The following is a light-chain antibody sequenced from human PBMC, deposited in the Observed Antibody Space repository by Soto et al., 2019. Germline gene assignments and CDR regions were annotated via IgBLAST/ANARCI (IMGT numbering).Light chain of an antibody. CDR1: QSISNY. CDR3: QRSYSTPRT. V-gene: IGKV1-39*01. CDR2: AAS. J-gene: IGKJ1*01. Sequence: DIQMTQSPSSLSSSVGDRVTITCRASQSISNYFNWYQQKPGKAPKLLMYAASSLQSGVPSRFSGSGSGTDSTLTISSLQPEDVATYYCQRSYSTPRTFGQGTKVEIK.